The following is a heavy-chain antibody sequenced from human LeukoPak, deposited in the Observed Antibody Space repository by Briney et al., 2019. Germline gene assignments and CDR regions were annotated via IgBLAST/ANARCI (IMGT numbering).Heavy chain of an antibody. V-gene: IGHV3-15*07. CDR2: IKSKTDGGTT. CDR3: TTDVLYDILTGYSNY. D-gene: IGHD3-9*01. CDR1: GFTFSNAW. Sequence: GGSLRLSCAASGFTFSNAWMNWVRQAPGKGLEWVGRIKSKTDGGTTDYAAPVKGRFTISRDDSKNTLYLQMNSLKTEDTAVYYCTTDVLYDILTGYSNYWGQGTLVTVSS. J-gene: IGHJ4*02.